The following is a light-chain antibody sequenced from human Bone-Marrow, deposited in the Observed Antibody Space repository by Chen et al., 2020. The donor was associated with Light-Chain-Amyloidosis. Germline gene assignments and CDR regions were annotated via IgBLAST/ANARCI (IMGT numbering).Light chain of an antibody. CDR1: NIGSTS. Sequence: SYVLTQPSSVSVAPGQTATIACGGNNIGSTSVHWYQQTPGQAPLLVVYDDRFRPSGIPERWSGSNSGNTATLTISRVEAGDEADYYCQVWDRSSDRPVFGGGTKLTVL. CDR2: DDR. CDR3: QVWDRSSDRPV. J-gene: IGLJ3*02. V-gene: IGLV3-21*02.